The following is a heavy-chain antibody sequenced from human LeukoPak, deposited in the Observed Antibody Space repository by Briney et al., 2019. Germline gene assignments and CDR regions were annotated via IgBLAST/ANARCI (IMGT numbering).Heavy chain of an antibody. CDR3: ARISNPYNYYYMDV. J-gene: IGHJ6*03. V-gene: IGHV4-39*01. CDR1: GGSISSSSYY. D-gene: IGHD3-16*01. Sequence: SETLSLTCTVSGGSISSSSYYWGWIRQPPGKGLEWIGSIYYSGSTYYNPSLKSRVTISVDTSKNQFSLKLSSVTAADTAVYYCARISNPYNYYYMDVWGKGTTVTVSS. CDR2: IYYSGST.